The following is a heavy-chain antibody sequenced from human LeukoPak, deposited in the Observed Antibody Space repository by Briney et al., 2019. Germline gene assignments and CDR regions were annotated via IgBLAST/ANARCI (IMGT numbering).Heavy chain of an antibody. Sequence: GASVKVSCKASGGTFSSYAISWVRQAPGQGLEWMGRIIPIPGIANYAQKFQGRVTITADKSTSTAYMELSSLRSEDTAVYYCARDRETAMVTVYYFDYWGQGTLVTVSS. D-gene: IGHD5-18*01. CDR1: GGTFSSYA. CDR2: IIPIPGIA. V-gene: IGHV1-69*04. J-gene: IGHJ4*02. CDR3: ARDRETAMVTVYYFDY.